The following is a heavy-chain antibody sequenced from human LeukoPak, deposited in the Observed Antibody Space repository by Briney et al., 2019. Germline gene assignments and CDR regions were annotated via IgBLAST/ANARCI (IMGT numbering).Heavy chain of an antibody. V-gene: IGHV4-4*07. J-gene: IGHJ4*02. Sequence: PSETLSLTCTVSGGPLISYYWSWFRQPPGKGLEWIGRIYTSGSTNYNPSLKSRVTMSVDTSKNQFSLKLSSVTAADTAVYYCARSPALDYYDSSGYYYMGTFNYWGQGTLVTVSS. CDR1: GGPLISYY. CDR3: ARSPALDYYDSSGYYYMGTFNY. CDR2: IYTSGST. D-gene: IGHD3-22*01.